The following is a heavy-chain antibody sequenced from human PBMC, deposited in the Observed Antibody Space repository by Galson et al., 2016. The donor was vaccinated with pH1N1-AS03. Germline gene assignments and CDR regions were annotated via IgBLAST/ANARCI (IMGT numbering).Heavy chain of an antibody. D-gene: IGHD1-26*01. Sequence: SLRLSCAASRFTFSSYSMNWVRQAPGKGLEWVSSISISGSYVYYADSVKGRFTISRDNAKNSLYLHMNSLSAEDTAVYYCAKDKDSYYGPDYWGQGTLVTVSS. CDR3: AKDKDSYYGPDY. CDR2: ISISGSYV. J-gene: IGHJ4*02. CDR1: RFTFSSYS. V-gene: IGHV3-21*01.